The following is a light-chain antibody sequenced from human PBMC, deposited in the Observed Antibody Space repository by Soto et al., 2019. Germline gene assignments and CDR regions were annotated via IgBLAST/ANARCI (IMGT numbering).Light chain of an antibody. V-gene: IGKV3-20*01. CDR3: QQYGSSPWT. J-gene: IGKJ1*01. CDR2: GAS. Sequence: IVLTESPGTLSLSPGERATLSCRASQCVSSSYLAWYQQKPGQAPRLLIYGASSRATGIPDRFSGSGSGTDFTLTIIRLEPEDFAVYYCQQYGSSPWTFGQGTKVEIK. CDR1: QCVSSSY.